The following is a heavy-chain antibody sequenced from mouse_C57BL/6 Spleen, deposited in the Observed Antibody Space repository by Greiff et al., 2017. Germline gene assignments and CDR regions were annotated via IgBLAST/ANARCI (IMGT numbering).Heavy chain of an antibody. CDR2: IHPNSGST. D-gene: IGHD2-4*01. CDR1: GYTFTSYW. Sequence: QVQLQQPGAELVKPGASVKLSCKASGYTFTSYWMHWVKQRPGQGLEWIGMIHPNSGSTNYNEKFKSKATLTVDKSSSTAYMQLSSLTSEDSAVYYCARSVYYDNYYAMDYGGQGTSVTVSS. J-gene: IGHJ4*01. V-gene: IGHV1-64*01. CDR3: ARSVYYDNYYAMDY.